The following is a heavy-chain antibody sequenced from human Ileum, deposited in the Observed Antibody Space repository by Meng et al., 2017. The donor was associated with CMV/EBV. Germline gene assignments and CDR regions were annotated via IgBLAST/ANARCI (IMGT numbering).Heavy chain of an antibody. CDR1: GGYISGVGYS. Sequence: CAVSGGYISGVGYSWTWIRQPPGKGLEWIGYMWHTGATYYNPSLKSRVTISVDRSKSQFSLNLSSVIAADTAVYYCARGSGYTYGYDYWGQGTLVTVSS. CDR2: MWHTGAT. CDR3: ARGSGYTYGYDY. V-gene: IGHV4-30-2*01. J-gene: IGHJ4*02. D-gene: IGHD5-18*01.